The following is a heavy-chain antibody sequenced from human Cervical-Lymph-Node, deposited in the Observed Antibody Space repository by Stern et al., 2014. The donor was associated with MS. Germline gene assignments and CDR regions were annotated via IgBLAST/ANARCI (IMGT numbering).Heavy chain of an antibody. CDR2: IFWNDEK. D-gene: IGHD6-13*01. Sequence: ESGPTLVKPTQTLTLTCTFSGFSLTPIGVGVGWVRQPPGKALEWLAVIFWNDEKRYNPSLNTRLTITKDISKHQVVLTMTNVDPVDTAMYYCAHRGGYCDNASCFSLSWYDYWGQGTLVTVSS. CDR1: GFSLTPIGVG. J-gene: IGHJ4*02. CDR3: AHRGGYCDNASCFSLSWYDY. V-gene: IGHV2-5*01.